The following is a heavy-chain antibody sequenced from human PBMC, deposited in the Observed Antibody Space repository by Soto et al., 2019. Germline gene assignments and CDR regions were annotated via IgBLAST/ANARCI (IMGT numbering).Heavy chain of an antibody. CDR3: ARGYYDVLTGDRYFDY. CDR2: INPYNGDT. V-gene: IGHV1-18*01. J-gene: IGHJ4*02. CDR1: GYTFSSYG. Sequence: QVQLVQSGPEVKKPGASVKVSCKASGYTFSSYGIGWVRQAPGQGLEWMGWINPYNGDTNYAQKLQGRVTMTTDPFTTTAYMELRSLRSDDTAVYYCARGYYDVLTGDRYFDYWGQGTLVTVSS. D-gene: IGHD3-9*01.